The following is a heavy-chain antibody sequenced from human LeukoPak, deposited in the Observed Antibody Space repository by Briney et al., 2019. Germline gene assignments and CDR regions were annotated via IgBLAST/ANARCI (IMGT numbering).Heavy chain of an antibody. D-gene: IGHD3-10*01. CDR1: GGSTSSYY. V-gene: IGHV4-59*01. CDR2: IYYSGST. CDR3: ARVWFGELLFDY. Sequence: SETLSLTCTVSGGSTSSYYWSWIRQPPGKGLEWIGYIYYSGSTNYNPSLKSRVTISVDTSKNQFSLKLSSVTAADTAVYYCARVWFGELLFDYWGQGTLVTVSS. J-gene: IGHJ4*02.